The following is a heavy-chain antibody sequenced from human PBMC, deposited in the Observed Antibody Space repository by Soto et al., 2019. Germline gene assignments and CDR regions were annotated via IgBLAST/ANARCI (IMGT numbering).Heavy chain of an antibody. CDR2: ISYDGSND. J-gene: IGHJ4*02. CDR1: GFTFSGYA. Sequence: PGGSLRLSCAASGFTFSGYAIHWVRQAPGKGLEWVALISYDGSNDYHADSVKGRFTISRDNSKNTLYLQMNSLRVEDTAVYYCVRYGCSGGTCYLHYCGTGILVTVSS. V-gene: IGHV3-30-3*01. CDR3: VRYGCSGGTCYLHY. D-gene: IGHD2-15*01.